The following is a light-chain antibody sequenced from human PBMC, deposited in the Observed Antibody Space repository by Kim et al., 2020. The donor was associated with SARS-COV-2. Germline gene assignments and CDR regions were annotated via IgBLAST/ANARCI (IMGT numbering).Light chain of an antibody. CDR1: HSIGTS. V-gene: IGKV6-21*02. CDR3: HRSSNLPHT. CDR2: FAS. J-gene: IGKJ4*01. Sequence: EIVLTQSPDFQSVTPNETVTLTCRASHSIGTSLHWYQQKADQSPIVLIKFASQSISGVPSRFSGSGSGTGFTLTINSVEAEDAATYYCHRSSNLPHTFGGGTKVDIK.